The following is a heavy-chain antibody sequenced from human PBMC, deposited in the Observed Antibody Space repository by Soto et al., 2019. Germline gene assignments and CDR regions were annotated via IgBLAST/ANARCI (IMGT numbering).Heavy chain of an antibody. CDR2: IESGGST. D-gene: IGHD2-15*01. J-gene: IGHJ6*02. CDR3: AKDLGPLRLLNYYFYGLDV. V-gene: IGHV3-53*01. Sequence: LRLSCNASGFTVSSSYMSWVRQAPGMGLEWVAVIESGGSTHYADSVKGRFTISRGNSKNMIYLQLHTLRAEDTAVYYCAKDLGPLRLLNYYFYGLDVWGQGATVTVSS. CDR1: GFTVSSSY.